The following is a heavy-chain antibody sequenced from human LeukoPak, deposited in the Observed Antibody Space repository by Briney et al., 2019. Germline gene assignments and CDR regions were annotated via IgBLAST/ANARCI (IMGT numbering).Heavy chain of an antibody. CDR3: ARLASGWYPVHHNY. CDR1: GGSFSGYY. V-gene: IGHV4-34*01. CDR2: INHSGST. J-gene: IGHJ4*02. D-gene: IGHD6-19*01. Sequence: SETLSLTCAVYGGSFSGYYWSWIRQPPGKGLEWIGEINHSGSTNYNPSLKSRVTISVDTSKNQFSLKLSSVTAADTAVYYCARLASGWYPVHHNYWGQGTLVTVSS.